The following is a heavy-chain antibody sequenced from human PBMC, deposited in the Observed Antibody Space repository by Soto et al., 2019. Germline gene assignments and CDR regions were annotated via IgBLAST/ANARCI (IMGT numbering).Heavy chain of an antibody. D-gene: IGHD1-1*01. CDR1: GGSFSGYY. CDR3: ARGQLERPGLYYFDY. Sequence: SETLSLTCAVYGGSFSGYYWSWIRQPPGKGLEWIGEINHSGSTNYNPSLKSRFTISRDNSKNTLYLQMNSLRAEDTAVYYCARGQLERPGLYYFDYWGQRTLVTVSS. J-gene: IGHJ4*02. V-gene: IGHV4-34*10. CDR2: INHSGST.